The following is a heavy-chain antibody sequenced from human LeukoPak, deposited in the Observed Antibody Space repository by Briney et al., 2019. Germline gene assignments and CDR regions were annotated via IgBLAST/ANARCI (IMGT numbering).Heavy chain of an antibody. J-gene: IGHJ2*01. CDR1: GFTFNNYA. CDR2: ITGNGRST. V-gene: IGHV3-23*01. CDR3: AKSGTMGPTRFDWYFDL. D-gene: IGHD1-26*01. Sequence: GGSLRLSCAASGFTFNNYAMGWVRQTPGKGLEWVSGITGNGRSTYYADPVEGRFTISRDNSKNTLYLQVNSLRAEDTAAYFCAKSGTMGPTRFDWYFDLWGRGTQVIVSS.